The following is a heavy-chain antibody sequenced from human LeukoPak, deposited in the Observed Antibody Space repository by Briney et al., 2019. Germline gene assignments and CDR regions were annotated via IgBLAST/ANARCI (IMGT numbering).Heavy chain of an antibody. V-gene: IGHV1-24*01. Sequence: ASVKVSCKVSGYTLTELSMHWVRQAPGKGLEWMGGFDPEDGETIYAQKFQGRVTMTEDTSTDTAYMELSSLRSEDTAVYYCATEGSGGISSWFDPWGQGTLVTVSS. CDR2: FDPEDGET. J-gene: IGHJ5*02. D-gene: IGHD2-15*01. CDR1: GYTLTELS. CDR3: ATEGSGGISSWFDP.